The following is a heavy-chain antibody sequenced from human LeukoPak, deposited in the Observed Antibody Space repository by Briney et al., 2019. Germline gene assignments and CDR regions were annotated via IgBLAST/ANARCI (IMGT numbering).Heavy chain of an antibody. V-gene: IGHV4-38-2*01. CDR3: ASSYCGGDCENWFDP. J-gene: IGHJ5*02. CDR2: IYHSGST. D-gene: IGHD2-21*01. CDR1: GYSISSGYY. Sequence: SETLSLTCAVSGYSISSGYYWGWIRQPPGKGLEWFGSIYHSGSTYYNPSLKSRVTISVDTSKNQFSLKLSSVTAADTAVYYCASSYCGGDCENWFDPWGQGTLVTVSS.